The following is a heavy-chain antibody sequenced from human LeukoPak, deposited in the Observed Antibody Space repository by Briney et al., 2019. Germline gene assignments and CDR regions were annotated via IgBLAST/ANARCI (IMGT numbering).Heavy chain of an antibody. CDR1: EDNVSNNY. J-gene: IGHJ6*03. D-gene: IGHD2-21*02. Sequence: RRLSCAASEDNVSNNYMIWVRNATSYKSYMESVINSVGSTYYADSVKDRFTISRDNSKNTLFLQMNSLRAEDTAFYYCAKGAYCGGDRYGYYYYYMDVWGKGTTVTVSS. CDR3: AKGAYCGGDRYGYYYYYMDV. CDR2: INSVGST. V-gene: IGHV3-53*01.